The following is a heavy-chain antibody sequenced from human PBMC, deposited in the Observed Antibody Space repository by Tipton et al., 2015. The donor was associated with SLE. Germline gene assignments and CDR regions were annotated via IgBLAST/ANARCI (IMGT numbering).Heavy chain of an antibody. V-gene: IGHV3-53*01. J-gene: IGHJ4*02. CDR3: ARSPKGNYFDY. D-gene: IGHD3-10*01. Sequence: QLVQSGGGLIQPGGSLRLSCAASGFTVSSNYMNWVRQAPGKGLEWVSLIYSGGNAYYADSVKGRFTISRDDSKSTLYLQMNSLRDEDTAVYYCARSPKGNYFDYWGQGILVTVSS. CDR1: GFTVSSNY. CDR2: IYSGGNA.